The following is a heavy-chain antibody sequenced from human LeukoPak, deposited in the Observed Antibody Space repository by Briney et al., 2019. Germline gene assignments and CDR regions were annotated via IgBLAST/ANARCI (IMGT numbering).Heavy chain of an antibody. D-gene: IGHD3-10*01. Sequence: SGGSLRLSCAASGFAFSDYYMSWIRQAPGKGLEWVSSISSSSSYIYYADSVKGRFTISRDNAKNSLYLQMNSLRAEDTAVYYCARDLGPRTYYGSGSYNFDYWGQGTLVTVSS. V-gene: IGHV3-11*06. CDR1: GFAFSDYY. CDR2: ISSSSSYI. J-gene: IGHJ4*02. CDR3: ARDLGPRTYYGSGSYNFDY.